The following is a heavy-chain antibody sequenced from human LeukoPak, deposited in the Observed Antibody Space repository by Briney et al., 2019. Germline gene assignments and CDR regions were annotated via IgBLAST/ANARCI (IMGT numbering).Heavy chain of an antibody. CDR1: EYNFTTYW. CDR2: IYPGDSHT. V-gene: IGHV5-51*01. Sequence: GESLKISCKASEYNFTTYWIAWVRQMPGKGLEWMGIIYPGDSHTTYSPSFQGQVTISAAKSISTAYLQWSSLKASDTAMYYCARRTNYFDPWGQGTLVTVSS. D-gene: IGHD1-7*01. CDR3: ARRTNYFDP. J-gene: IGHJ5*02.